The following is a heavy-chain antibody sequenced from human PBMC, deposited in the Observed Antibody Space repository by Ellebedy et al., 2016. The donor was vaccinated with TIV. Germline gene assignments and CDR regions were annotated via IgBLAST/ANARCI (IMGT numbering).Heavy chain of an antibody. CDR2: IYYSGST. CDR3: AGQGSGYYYGMDV. J-gene: IGHJ6*02. CDR1: GGSISSSSYY. Sequence: MPSETLSLTCTVSGGSISSSSYYWGWIRQPPGKGLEWIGSIYYSGSTYYNPSLKSRVTVSVDTSKNQFSLKLSSATAADTAVYYCAGQGSGYYYGMDVWGQGTTVTVSS. V-gene: IGHV4-39*01.